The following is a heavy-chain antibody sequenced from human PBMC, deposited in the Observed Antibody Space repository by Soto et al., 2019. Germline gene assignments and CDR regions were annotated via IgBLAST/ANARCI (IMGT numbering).Heavy chain of an antibody. V-gene: IGHV5-51*01. CDR2: MYPGDSDT. Sequence: EVQLVQSGAEVIKSGESLKISCKASGYSFTNYWIGWVRQMPGKGLELMGIMYPGDSDTRYSPSFQGQVTISADKSISTAYLQWSSLKASDTAIYYCARGNRPPTYSFEYWGQGTLVPVPS. CDR3: ARGNRPPTYSFEY. D-gene: IGHD2-21*01. J-gene: IGHJ4*02. CDR1: GYSFTNYW.